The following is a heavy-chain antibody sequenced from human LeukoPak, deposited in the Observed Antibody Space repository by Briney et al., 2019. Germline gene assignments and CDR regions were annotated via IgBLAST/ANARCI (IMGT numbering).Heavy chain of an antibody. CDR3: ASLIRRGYSYGYPFRKSNWFDP. CDR1: RFTFSTYT. V-gene: IGHV3-21*01. D-gene: IGHD5-18*01. J-gene: IGHJ5*02. Sequence: GGSLRLSCAASRFTFSTYTMNWVRQAPGKGLEWVSSITRSSRYIYYADSVKGRFTISRDNAKNSLYLQMNSLRAEDTAVYYCASLIRRGYSYGYPFRKSNWFDPWGQGTLVTVSS. CDR2: ITRSSRYI.